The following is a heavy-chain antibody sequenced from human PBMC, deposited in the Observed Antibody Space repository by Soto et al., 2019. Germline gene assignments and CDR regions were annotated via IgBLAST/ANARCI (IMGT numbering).Heavy chain of an antibody. D-gene: IGHD3-22*01. J-gene: IGHJ4*02. CDR2: TYYRSKWYN. Sequence: SQTLSLTCAISGDRVSSNSAAWNWIRQSPSRGLEWLGRTYYRSKWYNDYAVSVKSRITINPDTSKNQFSLQLNSVTPEDTAVYFCARLREYYDSSGYFSEALDYWGQGTLVTVSS. V-gene: IGHV6-1*01. CDR1: GDRVSSNSAA. CDR3: ARLREYYDSSGYFSEALDY.